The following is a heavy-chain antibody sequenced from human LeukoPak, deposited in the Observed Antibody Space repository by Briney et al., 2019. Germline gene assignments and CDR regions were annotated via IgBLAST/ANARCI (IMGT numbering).Heavy chain of an antibody. J-gene: IGHJ5*02. CDR3: ARDRRAESSWWYRLRWFHP. V-gene: IGHV1-2*02. CDR1: GYTFTGYY. Sequence: ASVKVSCKASGYTFTGYYMHWVRQAPGQGLEWMGWINPNSGGTNYAQKFQGRATMTRDTSISTAYMELSRLRSDDTAVYYCARDRRAESSWWYRLRWFHPWGQGNLGNVSS. CDR2: INPNSGGT. D-gene: IGHD2-15*01.